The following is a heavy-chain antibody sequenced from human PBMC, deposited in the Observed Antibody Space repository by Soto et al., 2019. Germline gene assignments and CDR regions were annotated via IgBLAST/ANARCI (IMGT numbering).Heavy chain of an antibody. Sequence: QVQLVQSGAEVKKPGASVKVSCKASGYTFTDYYIHWVRQAPGQGLEWMGWINPNSGGTNYAQKFQGWVTMTRDTSISTAYMELSRLRSDDTAVYYCARFSLGIEYCGGDCSSVSRYGMDVWGQGTTVTVS. CDR2: INPNSGGT. J-gene: IGHJ6*02. D-gene: IGHD2-21*02. CDR3: ARFSLGIEYCGGDCSSVSRYGMDV. V-gene: IGHV1-2*04. CDR1: GYTFTDYY.